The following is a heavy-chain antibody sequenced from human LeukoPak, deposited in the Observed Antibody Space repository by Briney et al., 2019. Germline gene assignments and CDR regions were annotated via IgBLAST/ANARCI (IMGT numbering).Heavy chain of an antibody. J-gene: IGHJ4*02. CDR3: AKDAPPNYDFWSGHYFDY. D-gene: IGHD3-3*01. V-gene: IGHV3-30*02. CDR2: IRYDGSNK. CDR1: GFTFSSYG. Sequence: GGSLRLSCAASGFTFSSYGMHWVRQAPGKGLEWVAFIRYDGSNKYYADSVKGRFTISRDNSKNTLYLQMNSLRAEDTAVYYCAKDAPPNYDFWSGHYFDYWGQGTLVTVSS.